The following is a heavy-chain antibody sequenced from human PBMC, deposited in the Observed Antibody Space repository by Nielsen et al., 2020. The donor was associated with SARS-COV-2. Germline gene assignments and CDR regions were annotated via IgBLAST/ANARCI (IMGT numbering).Heavy chain of an antibody. J-gene: IGHJ4*02. Sequence: GESLKISCAASGFTFSSYSMNWVRQAPGKGLEWVSYISSSGSTIYYADSVKGRFTISRDNSKNTLYLQMNSLRAEDTAVYYCAKDVNYDSSGYYDPYFDYWGQGTLVTVSS. D-gene: IGHD3-22*01. CDR2: ISSSGSTI. V-gene: IGHV3-48*01. CDR3: AKDVNYDSSGYYDPYFDY. CDR1: GFTFSSYS.